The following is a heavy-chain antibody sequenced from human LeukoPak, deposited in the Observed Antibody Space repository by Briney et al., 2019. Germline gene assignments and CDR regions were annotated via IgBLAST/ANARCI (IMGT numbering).Heavy chain of an antibody. V-gene: IGHV4-30-2*01. Sequence: SETLSLTCVVSGGSISSGGYSWSWIREPPGKGLEWIGYIYHSGSNYYNPSLKSRVTISVDRSKNQFSLKLSSVTAADTAVYYCARGEVHLGFDYWGQGTLVTVSS. CDR1: GGSISSGGYS. CDR2: IYHSGSN. D-gene: IGHD1-26*01. J-gene: IGHJ4*02. CDR3: ARGEVHLGFDY.